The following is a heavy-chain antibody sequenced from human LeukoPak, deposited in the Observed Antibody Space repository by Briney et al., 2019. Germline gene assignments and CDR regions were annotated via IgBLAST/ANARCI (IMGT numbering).Heavy chain of an antibody. Sequence: PGGSLTLSCAASGFSFSIYWMSWLRQAPGKGLEWVANIKPDRGDKYYVDSVKGRFTISRDNAKNSLYLQMNSLRAEDTAVYYCTAGALVYWGRGTLINVSS. CDR2: IKPDRGDK. CDR1: GFSFSIYW. CDR3: TAGALVY. V-gene: IGHV3-7*01. J-gene: IGHJ4*02. D-gene: IGHD3-3*02.